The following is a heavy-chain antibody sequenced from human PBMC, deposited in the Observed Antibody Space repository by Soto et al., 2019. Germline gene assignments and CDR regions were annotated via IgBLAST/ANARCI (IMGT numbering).Heavy chain of an antibody. CDR3: ASQEQLVSVGYYYGMDV. CDR2: INSDGSST. V-gene: IGHV3-74*01. D-gene: IGHD6-6*01. Sequence: GGSLRLSCAASGFTFSIYWMHWVRQAPGKGLVWVSRINSDGSSTSYADSVKGRFTISRDNAKNTLYLQMNSLRAEDTAVYYCASQEQLVSVGYYYGMDVWGQGTTVTVSS. J-gene: IGHJ6*02. CDR1: GFTFSIYW.